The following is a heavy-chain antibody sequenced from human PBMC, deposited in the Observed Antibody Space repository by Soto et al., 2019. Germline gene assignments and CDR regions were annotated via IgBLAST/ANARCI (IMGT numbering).Heavy chain of an antibody. CDR1: GGSISSYY. CDR3: ARVWGGAFDI. D-gene: IGHD3-10*01. V-gene: IGHV4-59*01. Sequence: PSETLSLTCTVSGGSISSYYWIWIRQPPGKGLEWIGYIYYSGITNYNPSLKSRVTISVDTSKNQFSLKLSSVTAADTAVYYCARVWGGAFDIWGQGTMVTVSS. CDR2: IYYSGIT. J-gene: IGHJ3*02.